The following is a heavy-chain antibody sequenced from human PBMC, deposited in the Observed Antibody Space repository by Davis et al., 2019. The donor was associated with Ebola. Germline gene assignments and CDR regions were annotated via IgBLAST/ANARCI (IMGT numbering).Heavy chain of an antibody. V-gene: IGHV4-34*01. CDR3: ARVSIAVAGIWSYYYYGMDV. Sequence: GSLRLSCAVYGGSFSGYYWSWIRQPPGKGLGWIGEINHSGSTNYNPSLKSRVTISVDTSKNQFSLKLSSVTAADTAVYYCARVSIAVAGIWSYYYYGMDVWGQGTTVTVSS. J-gene: IGHJ6*02. CDR2: INHSGST. D-gene: IGHD6-19*01. CDR1: GGSFSGYY.